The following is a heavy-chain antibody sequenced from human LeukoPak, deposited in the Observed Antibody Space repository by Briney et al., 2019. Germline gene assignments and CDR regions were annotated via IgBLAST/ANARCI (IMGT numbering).Heavy chain of an antibody. J-gene: IGHJ4*02. CDR2: ISGSGGST. CDR1: GFAFSSYA. D-gene: IGHD2-2*01. V-gene: IGHV3-23*01. Sequence: PGGSLRLSCAASGFAFSSYAMSWVRHAPGKGLEWVSAISGSGGSTYYADSVKGRFTIPRDNSKNTLYLQMNSLRAEDTAVYYCAKSRSRLVVNYFDYWGQGTLVTVSS. CDR3: AKSRSRLVVNYFDY.